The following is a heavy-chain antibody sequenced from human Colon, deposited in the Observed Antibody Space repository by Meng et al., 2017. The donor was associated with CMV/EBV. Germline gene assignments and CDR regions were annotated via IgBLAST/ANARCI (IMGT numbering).Heavy chain of an antibody. CDR1: GFTFSSYA. CDR2: ISYDGSNK. J-gene: IGHJ4*02. CDR3: ARDPWAGRGSYGPLTLSV. D-gene: IGHD5-18*01. Sequence: GESLKISCAASGFTFSSYAMHWVRQAPGKGLEWVAVISYDGSNKYYADSVKGRFTISRDNSKNTLYLQMNSLRAEDTAVYYCARDPWAGRGSYGPLTLSVWGQGTLVTVSS. V-gene: IGHV3-30-3*01.